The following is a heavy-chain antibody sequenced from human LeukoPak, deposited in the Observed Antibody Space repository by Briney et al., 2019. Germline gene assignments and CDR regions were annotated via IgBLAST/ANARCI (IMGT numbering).Heavy chain of an antibody. Sequence: PSETLSPTCSASGVSISGFYWSRIRQPPGKGLEWIGYIYYSGSTNYNPSLKSRVTISVDTSKNQFSLKLSSVTAADTAVYYCARHYYGSSGYPGQPAHWGQGTLVTVSS. D-gene: IGHD3-22*01. CDR2: IYYSGST. J-gene: IGHJ4*02. V-gene: IGHV4-59*08. CDR3: ARHYYGSSGYPGQPAH. CDR1: GVSISGFY.